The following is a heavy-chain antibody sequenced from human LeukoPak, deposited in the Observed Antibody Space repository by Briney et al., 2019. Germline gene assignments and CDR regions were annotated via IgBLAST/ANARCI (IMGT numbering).Heavy chain of an antibody. CDR2: ISGSGDST. CDR3: AKDISGRYYGGAFDI. CDR1: GFTFSSYA. J-gene: IGHJ3*02. D-gene: IGHD1-26*01. Sequence: GGSLRLSCAASGFTFSSYAMSWVRQAPGKGLEWVSAISGSGDSTYYADSVKGRFTISRDNSKNTLYLQMNSLRAEDTAVYYCAKDISGRYYGGAFDIWGQGTMVTASS. V-gene: IGHV3-23*01.